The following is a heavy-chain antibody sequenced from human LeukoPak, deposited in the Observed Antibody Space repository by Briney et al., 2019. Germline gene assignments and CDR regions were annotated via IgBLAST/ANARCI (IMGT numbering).Heavy chain of an antibody. J-gene: IGHJ5*02. D-gene: IGHD5-24*01. Sequence: ASVKVSCKASGYTFTSYAISWVRQAPGQGLEWMGGIIPIFGTANYAQKFQGRVTITADKSTSTAYMELSSLRSEDTAVYYCARDNSVRDEAWWFNPWGQGTLATVSS. CDR3: ARDNSVRDEAWWFNP. V-gene: IGHV1-69*06. CDR2: IIPIFGTA. CDR1: GYTFTSYA.